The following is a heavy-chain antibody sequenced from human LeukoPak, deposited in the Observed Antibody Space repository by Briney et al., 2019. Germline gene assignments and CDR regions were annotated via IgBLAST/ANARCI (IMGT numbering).Heavy chain of an antibody. CDR3: AKDRGNWNSGVSDFDY. V-gene: IGHV3-48*01. D-gene: IGHD1-7*01. J-gene: IGHJ4*02. Sequence: GGSLRLSCAASGFTFSSYSMNWVRQAPGKGLEWVSYISRSSSIIYYADSVKGRFAISRDNAKNSLYLQMNSLRAEDTAVYYCAKDRGNWNSGVSDFDYWGQGTLVTVSS. CDR2: ISRSSSII. CDR1: GFTFSSYS.